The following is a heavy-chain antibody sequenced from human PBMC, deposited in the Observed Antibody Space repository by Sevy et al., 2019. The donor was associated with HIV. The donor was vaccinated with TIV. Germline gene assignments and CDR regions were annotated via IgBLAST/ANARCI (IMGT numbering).Heavy chain of an antibody. CDR2: ISHSGGSN. Sequence: GGSLSLSCAASGFTFSSYGMSWVRQAPGKGLKWVSSISHSGGSNYYAASVKGRFTITRDKTKNTLYLQMNSLRAEATAVYYRAKGTWVGPDVSYYYCAMDVWGQGTTVTVSS. D-gene: IGHD2-15*01. CDR1: GFTFSSYG. J-gene: IGHJ6*02. CDR3: AKGTWVGPDVSYYYCAMDV. V-gene: IGHV3-23*01.